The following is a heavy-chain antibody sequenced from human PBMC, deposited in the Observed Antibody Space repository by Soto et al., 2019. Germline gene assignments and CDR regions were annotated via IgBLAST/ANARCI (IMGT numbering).Heavy chain of an antibody. Sequence: GSLRLSCAASVFTFSSYYMNWVRQAPGKGLEWVSYISTSSSNTYYADSVKGRFTISRDNAKNSLYLQMNSLRDEDTAVYYCARVEGTWFDPWGQGTLVTVSS. CDR1: VFTFSSYY. CDR3: ARVEGTWFDP. J-gene: IGHJ5*02. V-gene: IGHV3-48*02. CDR2: ISTSSSNT.